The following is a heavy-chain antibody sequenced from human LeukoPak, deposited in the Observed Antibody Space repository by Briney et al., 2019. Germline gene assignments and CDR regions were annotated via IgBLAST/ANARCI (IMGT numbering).Heavy chain of an antibody. J-gene: IGHJ4*02. Sequence: ASVKVPCKASGYTFTSYYIHWVRQAPGQGLEWMGIINPSAGTTSYAQNFQGRVTMTRDTSTSTVYMELSSLRSEDTAVYYCARGLCSTSCHTDYWGQGTLVTVSS. D-gene: IGHD2-2*02. V-gene: IGHV1-46*01. CDR3: ARGLCSTSCHTDY. CDR2: INPSAGTT. CDR1: GYTFTSYY.